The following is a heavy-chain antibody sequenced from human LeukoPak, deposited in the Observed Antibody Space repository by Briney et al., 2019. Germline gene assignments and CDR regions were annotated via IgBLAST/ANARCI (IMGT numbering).Heavy chain of an antibody. J-gene: IGHJ3*02. D-gene: IGHD2-15*01. V-gene: IGHV2-5*01. Sequence: SGPTLVNPTQTLTLTCTFSGFSFSSGGVGVGWIRQPPGGALAWLGVIYENDEKLYSSSLQNSLSINKDTSKNQVVLTMANMHPVDTATYYCAHRHRGVASDIWGQGTMVTVSS. CDR2: IYENDEK. CDR3: AHRHRGVASDI. CDR1: GFSFSSGGVG.